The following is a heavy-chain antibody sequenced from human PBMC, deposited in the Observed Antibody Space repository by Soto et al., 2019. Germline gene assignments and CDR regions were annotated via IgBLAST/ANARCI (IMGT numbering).Heavy chain of an antibody. J-gene: IGHJ5*02. V-gene: IGHV1-69*06. D-gene: IGHD2-2*02. Sequence: QVQLVQSGAEVKKPGSSVKVSCKASGGTFSSYAISWVRQAPGQGLEWMGGIIPIFGTANYAQKFQGRVTITADKSTSTAYMEVSSLRSEDTAVYSCARGGGRDCSSTSCYTKGWFDPWGQGTLVTVSS. CDR3: ARGGGRDCSSTSCYTKGWFDP. CDR1: GGTFSSYA. CDR2: IIPIFGTA.